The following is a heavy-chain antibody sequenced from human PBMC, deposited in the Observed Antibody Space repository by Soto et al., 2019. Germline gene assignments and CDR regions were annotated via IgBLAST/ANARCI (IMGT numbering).Heavy chain of an antibody. CDR2: IYPGDSDT. CDR1: GYSFTNYW. CDR3: ARLVATTARGVIEKGMDV. V-gene: IGHV5-51*01. Sequence: GESLKISCKGSGYSFTNYWIGWVRQMPGKGLEWMGIIYPGDSDTRYSPSFQGQVTISADKSISTAYLQWSSLKASDTAMYYCARLVATTARGVIEKGMDVWGQGTKVTVP. D-gene: IGHD3-10*01. J-gene: IGHJ6*02.